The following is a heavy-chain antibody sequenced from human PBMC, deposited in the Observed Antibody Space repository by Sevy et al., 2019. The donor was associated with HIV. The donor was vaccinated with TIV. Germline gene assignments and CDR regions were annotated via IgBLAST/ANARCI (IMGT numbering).Heavy chain of an antibody. J-gene: IGHJ4*02. CDR3: AKDVPDQSWYDDFWSGSPCFDY. CDR2: MSGRGGST. D-gene: IGHD3-3*01. Sequence: GGSLRLSCTASGLTFSSYSMNWVRQAPGKGLEWVSGMSGRGGSTGYADSVKGRFTISRDNSKNTLFLQMNALRADDTAVYYCAKDVPDQSWYDDFWSGSPCFDYWGRGILVTVSS. CDR1: GLTFSSYS. V-gene: IGHV3-23*01.